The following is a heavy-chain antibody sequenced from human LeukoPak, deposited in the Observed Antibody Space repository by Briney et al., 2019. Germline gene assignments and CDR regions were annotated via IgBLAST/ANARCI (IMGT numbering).Heavy chain of an antibody. D-gene: IGHD3-10*01. V-gene: IGHV3-23*01. J-gene: IGHJ4*02. CDR1: GITLSNYG. CDR2: ISGSGGRT. Sequence: PGGSLRLSCAVSGITLSNYGMSWVRQAPGKGLEWVAGISGSGGRTNYADSVKGRFTISRDSPKNTLYLQMNSLRAEDTAVYFCAKRGVVIRVVLVGFHKEAYYFDSWGQGALVTVSP. CDR3: AKRGVVIRVVLVGFHKEAYYFDS.